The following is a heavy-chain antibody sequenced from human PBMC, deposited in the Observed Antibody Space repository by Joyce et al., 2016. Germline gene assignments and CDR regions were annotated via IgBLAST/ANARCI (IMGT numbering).Heavy chain of an antibody. D-gene: IGHD3-10*01. V-gene: IGHV4-59*01. CDR2: VYDAGST. Sequence: QVQLQESCPGLVKPSETLSLTCTVSGASMGTSYWSWIRQPPGKGLEWIGYVYDAGSTNDNPSPESRVTMSLDTSKNQFSLKMTSLTAADTALYYCAGFYGSGNYNWFDPWGQGTLVTVSS. J-gene: IGHJ5*02. CDR1: GASMGTSY. CDR3: AGFYGSGNYNWFDP.